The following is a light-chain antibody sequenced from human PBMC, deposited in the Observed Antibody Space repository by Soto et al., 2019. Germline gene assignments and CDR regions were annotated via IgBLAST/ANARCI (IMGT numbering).Light chain of an antibody. Sequence: EIVMTQSPVTLSASXGXXVXLSCRAXXSVNINLAWYQQRPGQAPRVLIYGASNRASGIPDRFSGGGSGTDFTLTISSLEPDDFALYYCQQYKDWPPLTFGGGTRVEIK. J-gene: IGKJ4*01. CDR1: XSVNIN. CDR2: GAS. CDR3: QQYKDWPPLT. V-gene: IGKV3D-15*01.